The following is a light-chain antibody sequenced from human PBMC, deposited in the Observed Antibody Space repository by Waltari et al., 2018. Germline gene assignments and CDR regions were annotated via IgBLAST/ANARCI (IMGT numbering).Light chain of an antibody. CDR1: NSNIGNND. Sequence: QSVLTQPPSASGTPGQGVTISCSGSNSNIGNNDVSWYQQLPGTAPKLLIYRDNERPSGVSDQFSGSKSGTSASLAISGLRSDNEADYYCAAWDDSLSGWVFGGGTKLTVL. CDR3: AAWDDSLSGWV. J-gene: IGLJ3*02. CDR2: RDN. V-gene: IGLV1-47*01.